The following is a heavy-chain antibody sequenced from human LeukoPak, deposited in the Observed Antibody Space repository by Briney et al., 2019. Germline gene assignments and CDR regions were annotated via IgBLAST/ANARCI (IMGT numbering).Heavy chain of an antibody. CDR1: GFTFSSYA. Sequence: GSLRLSCAASGFTFSSYAMSWVRQAPGKGLEWVSAISGSGGSTYYADSVKGRFTISRDNSKNTLYLQMNSLRAEDTAVYYCAKDSIAAGSRDLDYWGQGTLVTVSS. V-gene: IGHV3-23*01. CDR3: AKDSIAAGSRDLDY. D-gene: IGHD6-13*01. J-gene: IGHJ4*02. CDR2: ISGSGGST.